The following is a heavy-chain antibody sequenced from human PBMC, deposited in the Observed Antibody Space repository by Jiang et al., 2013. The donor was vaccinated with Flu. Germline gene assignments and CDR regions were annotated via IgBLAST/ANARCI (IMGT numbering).Heavy chain of an antibody. V-gene: IGHV6-1*01. CDR1: GDSVSSNSAA. CDR3: AKEVVVSGAGDPWFDP. CDR2: TYFRHTWWH. J-gene: IGHJ5*02. Sequence: QTLSLTCAISGDSVSSNSAAWNWIRLSPSRGLEWLGRTYFRHTWWHDYAESVKSRITINPDTSKNQFSLQLNSMTPDDTAVYFCAKEVVVSGAGDPWFDPWGQGTLVTVSS. D-gene: IGHD2-15*01.